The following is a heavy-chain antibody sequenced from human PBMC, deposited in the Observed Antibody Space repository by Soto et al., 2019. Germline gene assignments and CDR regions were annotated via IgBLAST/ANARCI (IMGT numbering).Heavy chain of an antibody. CDR2: INAGNGNT. V-gene: IGHV1-3*01. CDR1: GYTFTSYA. D-gene: IGHD6-6*01. J-gene: IGHJ2*01. Sequence: ASVKVSCKASGYTFTSYAMHWVRQAPGQRLEWMGWINAGNGNTKYSQKFQGRVSITRDTSASTAYMELSSLRSEDTAVYYCARGIAALHFDLWGRGTLVTVSS. CDR3: ARGIAALHFDL.